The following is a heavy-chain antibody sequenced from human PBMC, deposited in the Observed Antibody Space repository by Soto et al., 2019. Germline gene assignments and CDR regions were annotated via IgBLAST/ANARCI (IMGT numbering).Heavy chain of an antibody. D-gene: IGHD3-16*01. J-gene: IGHJ6*02. Sequence: QVLLVESGGGLVKAGGSLRLSCAASGFIFSDYYMSWVRQTPGKGLEWISYISTRRTYTNYADSVKGRFTISRDNTKNSLYLQMDSLRVEDTAVYYCARDLAWNRGKGGSDYSGMGVWGRGTTVTVSS. CDR1: GFIFSDYY. V-gene: IGHV3-11*06. CDR3: ARDLAWNRGKGGSDYSGMGV. CDR2: ISTRRTYT.